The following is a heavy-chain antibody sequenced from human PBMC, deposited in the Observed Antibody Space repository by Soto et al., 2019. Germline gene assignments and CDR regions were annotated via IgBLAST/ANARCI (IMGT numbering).Heavy chain of an antibody. Sequence: EVQLVESGGGLVQPGGSLRLSCAASGFTVSSNYMSWVRQAPGKGLEWVSVIYSGGSTYYADSVKGRFIISRDNSKNKLYVQMDSLRAEDTAVYYCASSGRGSSGYHDAFDIWGQGTMVTVSS. D-gene: IGHD3-22*01. V-gene: IGHV3-66*01. J-gene: IGHJ3*02. CDR2: IYSGGST. CDR1: GFTVSSNY. CDR3: ASSGRGSSGYHDAFDI.